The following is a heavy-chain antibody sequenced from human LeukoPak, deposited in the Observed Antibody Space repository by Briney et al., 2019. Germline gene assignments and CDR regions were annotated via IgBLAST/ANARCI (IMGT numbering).Heavy chain of an antibody. CDR2: IIPIFGTA. CDR1: GGTFSSYA. CDR3: ASQPYYYDSSGYSRAEDY. Sequence: SVKVSCKASGGTFSSYAISWVRQAPGQGLEWMGGIIPIFGTANYAQKFQGRVTITTAESTSTAYMELSSLRSEDTAVYYCASQPYYYDSSGYSRAEDYWGQGTLVTVSS. V-gene: IGHV1-69*05. J-gene: IGHJ4*02. D-gene: IGHD3-22*01.